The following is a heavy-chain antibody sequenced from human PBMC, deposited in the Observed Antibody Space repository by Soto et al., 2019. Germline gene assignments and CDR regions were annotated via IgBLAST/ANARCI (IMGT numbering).Heavy chain of an antibody. J-gene: IGHJ4*02. CDR2: IIPIFGTA. Sequence: QVQLVQSGAEVKKPGSSVKVSCKASGGTFSSYAISWVRQAPGQGLEWMGGIIPIFGTANYAQTFQGRVTMTADESTSTAYMELSSLRSEDTAVYYCARDPGYCSSTSCYFLLYWGQGTLVTVSS. CDR3: ARDPGYCSSTSCYFLLY. D-gene: IGHD2-2*01. CDR1: GGTFSSYA. V-gene: IGHV1-69*01.